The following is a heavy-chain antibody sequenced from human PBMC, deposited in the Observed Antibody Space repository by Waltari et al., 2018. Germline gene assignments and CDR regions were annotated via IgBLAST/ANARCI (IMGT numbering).Heavy chain of an antibody. D-gene: IGHD1-26*01. J-gene: IGHJ4*02. CDR2: ISYDGKKT. CDR1: GITLSRDG. CDR3: AKSLETGATAFDY. V-gene: IGHV3-30*18. Sequence: QVQLVESGGGVVQPGGSLRLSCEASGITLSRDGMHWVRQAPGKGLEWMAVISYDGKKTYYSDSVKGRFTISRDNSKNTLYLQMNSLRPEDTAVYYCAKSLETGATAFDYWGQGTLVTVSS.